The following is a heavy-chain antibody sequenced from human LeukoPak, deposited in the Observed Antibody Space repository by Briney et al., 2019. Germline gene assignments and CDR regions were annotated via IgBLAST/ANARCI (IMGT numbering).Heavy chain of an antibody. CDR2: INPSGGST. Sequence: ASVKVSFKAAGYTFTFNYLYWVRKAPGQGLEWMGVINPSGGSTTSAQKFQGRVTMTRDTSTSTVYMELRSLRSEDTAVYYCARGPGHADDDVGGCVDYWGQGTLVTVSS. V-gene: IGHV1-46*01. CDR1: GYTFTFNY. CDR3: ARGPGHADDDVGGCVDY. J-gene: IGHJ4*02. D-gene: IGHD2-15*01.